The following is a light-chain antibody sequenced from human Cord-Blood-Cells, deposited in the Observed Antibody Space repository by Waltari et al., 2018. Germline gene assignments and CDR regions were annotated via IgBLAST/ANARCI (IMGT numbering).Light chain of an antibody. J-gene: IGKJ4*01. Sequence: DIQMTQSPSSLASSVGDRVTITCQASQDISNHLNWYQQKPGKAPQLLIYDASNLETGVPSRFSGSGSGTDFTFTISSLQPEDIATYYCQQYDNLPLTFGGGTKVEIK. V-gene: IGKV1-33*01. CDR3: QQYDNLPLT. CDR2: DAS. CDR1: QDISNH.